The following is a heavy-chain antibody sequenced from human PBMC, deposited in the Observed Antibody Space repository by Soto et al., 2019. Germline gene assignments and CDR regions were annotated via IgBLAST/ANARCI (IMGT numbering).Heavy chain of an antibody. D-gene: IGHD6-13*01. CDR3: ATDSYSGIAAAGRIDAFDI. J-gene: IGHJ3*02. CDR1: GYYFTAFW. Sequence: GESLKISCHLSGYYFTAFWVGWVRQMPGKGLEWMGSVYPSDSDTKYNPSFGGQVTISADKSINTAYLQWSSLKASDTAMYYCATDSYSGIAAAGRIDAFDIWGQGTMVTVSS. V-gene: IGHV5-51*01. CDR2: VYPSDSDT.